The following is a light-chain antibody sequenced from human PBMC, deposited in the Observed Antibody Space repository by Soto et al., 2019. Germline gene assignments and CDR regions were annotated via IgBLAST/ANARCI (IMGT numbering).Light chain of an antibody. CDR2: AAS. V-gene: IGKV1-39*01. J-gene: IGKJ2*01. CDR1: QSISSY. CDR3: QQSYSTPYT. Sequence: DIQMTQAPSSLSASVGDRVTITCRASQSISSYLNWYQQKPGKAPKLLIYAASSWQSGVPSRFSGSGTGTYFTLTSISLQPEDFATYYCQQSYSTPYTCGQGTKLEIK.